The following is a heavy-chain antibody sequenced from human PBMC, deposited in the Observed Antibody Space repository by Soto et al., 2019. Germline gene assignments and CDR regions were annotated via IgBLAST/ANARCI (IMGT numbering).Heavy chain of an antibody. CDR2: VKNNGGAT. J-gene: IGHJ5*02. CDR1: GFIFSHAW. CDR3: AADLGPAYDSNNWFDP. Sequence: EVQLVESGGDLVKPGGSLRLSCAASGFIFSHAWFHWVRQPPGKGLELVGRVKNNGGATDYAPSVKGRFTISRDDSKAMVYLQVSSLRTEDTAIYYCAADLGPAYDSNNWFDPRGQGTVVTVSS. V-gene: IGHV3-15*07. D-gene: IGHD3-22*01.